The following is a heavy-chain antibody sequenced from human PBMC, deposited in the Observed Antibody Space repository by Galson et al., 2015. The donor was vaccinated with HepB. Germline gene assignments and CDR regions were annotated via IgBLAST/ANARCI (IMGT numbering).Heavy chain of an antibody. CDR2: TSYSGATT. V-gene: IGHV3-48*03. D-gene: IGHD3/OR15-3a*01. Sequence: SLRLSCAASGFTFSNFQMNWVRQAPGKGLEWVAHTSYSGATTDYADSVKGRFTLSRDNAKNSLYLQMSSLRVEDTALYYCVRDFRGLGSYHYGMDVWGQGTTVTVSS. CDR1: GFTFSNFQ. J-gene: IGHJ6*02. CDR3: VRDFRGLGSYHYGMDV.